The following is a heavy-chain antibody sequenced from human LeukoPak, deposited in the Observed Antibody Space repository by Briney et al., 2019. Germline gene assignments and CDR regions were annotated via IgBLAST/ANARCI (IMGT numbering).Heavy chain of an antibody. CDR1: GLTFRNYA. J-gene: IGHJ4*02. Sequence: GGSLRLSCAASGLTFRNYAMGWVRQAPGKGLEWVSSISGSDGSTYYADSVKGRFTLSRDNSKNTVDLQMNSLSAEDTAIYYCAKKYSGSYLSDFDSWGQGTLVTVSS. CDR2: ISGSDGST. D-gene: IGHD1-26*01. CDR3: AKKYSGSYLSDFDS. V-gene: IGHV3-23*01.